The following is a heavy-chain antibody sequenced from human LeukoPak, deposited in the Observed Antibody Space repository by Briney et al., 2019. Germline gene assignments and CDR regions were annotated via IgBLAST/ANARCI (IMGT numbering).Heavy chain of an antibody. CDR1: GFTFSSYS. CDR3: ARVLGIVGAIRY. CDR2: ISSSSSTI. J-gene: IGHJ4*02. D-gene: IGHD1-26*01. V-gene: IGHV3-48*02. Sequence: GGSLRLSCAASGFTFSSYSMNWVRQAPGKGLEWVSYISSSSSTIYYADSVKGRFTIPRDNAKNSLYLQMNRLRDEDTAVYFCARVLGIVGAIRYWGQGTLVTVSS.